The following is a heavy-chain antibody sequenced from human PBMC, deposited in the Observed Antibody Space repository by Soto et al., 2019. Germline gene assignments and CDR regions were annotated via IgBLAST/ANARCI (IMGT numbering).Heavy chain of an antibody. J-gene: IGHJ6*02. CDR2: ISYSGST. D-gene: IGHD3-10*01. CDR1: GGSISSYY. CDR3: ARGRVDRGVEDYYFYGMDV. V-gene: IGHV4-59*01. Sequence: PSETLSLTCTVSGGSISSYYWSWIRQPPGKGREWIGYISYSGSTKYNPSLKSRVTISVDTSKSQVSLKLSSVTGADTAVYYCARGRVDRGVEDYYFYGMDVWAQRTTVTVSS.